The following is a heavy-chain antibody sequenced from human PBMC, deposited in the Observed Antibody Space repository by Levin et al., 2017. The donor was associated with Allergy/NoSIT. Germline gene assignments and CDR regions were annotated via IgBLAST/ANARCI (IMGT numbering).Heavy chain of an antibody. CDR1: GASVNSYY. J-gene: IGHJ4*02. D-gene: IGHD1-7*01. Sequence: SETLSLTCTVSGASVNSYYWNWIRQPPGKGLEWIGYISYSGTTNYNPSLKSRATISGDTSNNQFSLKLRSVTAADTAVYYCAPVRWGTGTWHFDDWGQGALVTVSP. CDR2: ISYSGTT. CDR3: APVRWGTGTWHFDD. V-gene: IGHV4-59*02.